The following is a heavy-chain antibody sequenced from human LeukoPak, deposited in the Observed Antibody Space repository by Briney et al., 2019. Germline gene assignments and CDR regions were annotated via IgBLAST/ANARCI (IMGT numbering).Heavy chain of an antibody. Sequence: SETLSLTCAVSGGSLSSSGYSWSWIRQPPGKGLECLGYIYYSGSTYYSPSLESRVTISVDRSKNQFSLKLSSVTAADTAVYYCAREAVVPAAIDYWGQGTLVTVSS. CDR1: GGSLSSSGYS. J-gene: IGHJ4*02. CDR3: AREAVVPAAIDY. V-gene: IGHV4-30-2*01. D-gene: IGHD2-2*01. CDR2: IYYSGST.